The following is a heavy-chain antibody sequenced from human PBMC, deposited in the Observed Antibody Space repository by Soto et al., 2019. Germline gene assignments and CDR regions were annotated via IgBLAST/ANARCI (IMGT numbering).Heavy chain of an antibody. CDR1: GFTFSSCT. Sequence: EVPLVESGGGLVKPGGSLRLSCAVSGFTFSSCTMNWVRQAPGKGLEWVSSISPSTSHIYYADSVKGRFTISRDNAKNSLILQMNSLRAEDTAQYYCSGCSGGACHQNYGMDVWGQGTTVTVSS. CDR2: ISPSTSHI. V-gene: IGHV3-21*01. CDR3: SGCSGGACHQNYGMDV. J-gene: IGHJ6*02. D-gene: IGHD2-15*01.